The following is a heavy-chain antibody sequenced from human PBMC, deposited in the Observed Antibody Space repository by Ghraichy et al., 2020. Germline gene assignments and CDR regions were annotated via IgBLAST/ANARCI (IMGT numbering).Heavy chain of an antibody. J-gene: IGHJ6*02. D-gene: IGHD1-26*01. V-gene: IGHV3-21*01. CDR2: ISSSSSYI. CDR3: ARGGRGLMDV. CDR1: GFTFSSYS. Sequence: LTCAASGFTFSSYSMNWVRQAPGKGLEWVSSISSSSSYIYYADSVKGRFTISRDNAKNSLYLQMNSLRAEDTAVYYCARGGRGLMDVWGQGTTVTVSS.